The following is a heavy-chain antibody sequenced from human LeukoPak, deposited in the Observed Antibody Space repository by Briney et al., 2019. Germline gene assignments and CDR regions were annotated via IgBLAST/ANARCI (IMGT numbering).Heavy chain of an antibody. CDR1: GGSFSGYY. CDR3: ARVYYDSSGSGYFDY. CDR2: INHNGST. Sequence: SETLSLTCAVYGGSFSGYYWSWSRHPPGKGLEWIGEINHNGSTNYNPSLKSRVPISVDTSKNQFSLKMSSVTAADTAVYYCARVYYDSSGSGYFDYWGQGTLVTVSS. V-gene: IGHV4-34*01. D-gene: IGHD3-22*01. J-gene: IGHJ4*02.